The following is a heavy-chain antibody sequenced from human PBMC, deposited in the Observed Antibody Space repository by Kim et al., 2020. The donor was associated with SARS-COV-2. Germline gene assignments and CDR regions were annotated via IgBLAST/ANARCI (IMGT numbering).Heavy chain of an antibody. J-gene: IGHJ5*02. CDR2: IIPIFGTA. CDR1: GGTFSSYA. Sequence: SVKVSCKASGGTFSSYAISWVRQAPGQGLEWMGGIIPIFGTANYAQKFQGRVTITADESTSTAYMELSSLRSEDTAVYYCARDLDYYGSGSYYNRGHTWFDPWGQGTLVTVSS. V-gene: IGHV1-69*13. CDR3: ARDLDYYGSGSYYNRGHTWFDP. D-gene: IGHD3-10*01.